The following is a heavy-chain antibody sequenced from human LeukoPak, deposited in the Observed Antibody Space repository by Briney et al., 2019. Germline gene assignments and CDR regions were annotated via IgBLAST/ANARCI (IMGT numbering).Heavy chain of an antibody. Sequence: SETLSLTCAVYGGSFSGYYWGWIRQPPGKGLEWIGSIYHSGSTYYNPSLKSRVTISVDTSKNQFYLKLSSVTAADTAVYYCARNWGGLLWFGERGGNWFDPWGQGTLVTVSS. CDR3: ARNWGGLLWFGERGGNWFDP. J-gene: IGHJ5*02. CDR1: GGSFSGYY. V-gene: IGHV4-38-2*01. CDR2: IYHSGST. D-gene: IGHD3-10*01.